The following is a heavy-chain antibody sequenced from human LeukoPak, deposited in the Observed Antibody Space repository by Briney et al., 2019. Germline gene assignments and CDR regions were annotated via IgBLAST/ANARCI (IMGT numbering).Heavy chain of an antibody. CDR2: IYYSGST. Sequence: SETLSLTCTVSGGSISSYYWSWIRKPPGKGLEWIGYIYYSGSTYYNPSLKSRVTISVDTSKNQFSLKLSSVTAADTAVYYCARQGAGTARSFDYWGQGTLVTVSS. CDR1: GGSISSYY. J-gene: IGHJ4*02. CDR3: ARQGAGTARSFDY. V-gene: IGHV4-59*04. D-gene: IGHD6-6*01.